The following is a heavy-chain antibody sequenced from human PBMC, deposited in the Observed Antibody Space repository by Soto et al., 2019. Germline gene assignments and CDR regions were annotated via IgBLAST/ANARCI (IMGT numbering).Heavy chain of an antibody. CDR1: GGTFSSYA. CDR2: IIPIFGTA. Sequence: QVQRVQSGAEVKKPGSSVKVSCKASGGTFSSYAISWGRQAPGQGLEGLGGIIPIFGTATYAQKYQGRVTITADESTSTAYMELSSLRSEDTAVYYCARDLVYYGSGRNRGIFDYWGQGTLVTVSS. J-gene: IGHJ4*02. V-gene: IGHV1-69*01. CDR3: ARDLVYYGSGRNRGIFDY. D-gene: IGHD3-10*01.